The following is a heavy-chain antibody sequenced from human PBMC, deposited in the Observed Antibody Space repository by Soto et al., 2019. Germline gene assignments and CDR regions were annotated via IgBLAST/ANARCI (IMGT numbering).Heavy chain of an antibody. J-gene: IGHJ4*02. CDR2: ISSSSSYT. Sequence: PGGSLRLSCAASGFTFSDYYMSWIRQAPGKGLEWVSYISSSSSYTNYVDSVKGRFTISRDNAKNSVYLQMNSLRVEDTAIYYCASEYGDHRKLFDSWVQGTLVTVS. D-gene: IGHD4-17*01. CDR1: GFTFSDYY. V-gene: IGHV3-11*06. CDR3: ASEYGDHRKLFDS.